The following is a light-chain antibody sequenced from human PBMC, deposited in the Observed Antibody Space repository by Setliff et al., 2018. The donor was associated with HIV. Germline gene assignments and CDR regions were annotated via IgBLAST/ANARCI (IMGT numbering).Light chain of an antibody. CDR1: SSDVGGYNY. CDR3: CSYAGSYTLGV. CDR2: DVS. J-gene: IGLJ1*01. Sequence: QSALTQPASVSGSPGQSITISCTGTSSDVGGYNYVSWYQQHPGKAPKLIIYDVSKRPSGVPDRFSGSKSGNTASLTISGLQAEDEADYYCCSYAGSYTLGVFGTGTKVTVL. V-gene: IGLV2-11*01.